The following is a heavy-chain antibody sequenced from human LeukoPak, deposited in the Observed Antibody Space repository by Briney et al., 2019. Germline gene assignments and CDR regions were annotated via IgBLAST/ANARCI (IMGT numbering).Heavy chain of an antibody. Sequence: GGSLRLSCAASGFSFSSHAIHWVRQAPGKGLEWVAVMSHDGSNKYYADSVKGRFTISRDNSKNTLYLQMNSLGAEDTAVYYCANSYYGSGSYWGYYFDYWGQGTLVTVSS. CDR3: ANSYYGSGSYWGYYFDY. V-gene: IGHV3-30-3*01. CDR1: GFSFSSHA. D-gene: IGHD3-10*01. J-gene: IGHJ4*02. CDR2: MSHDGSNK.